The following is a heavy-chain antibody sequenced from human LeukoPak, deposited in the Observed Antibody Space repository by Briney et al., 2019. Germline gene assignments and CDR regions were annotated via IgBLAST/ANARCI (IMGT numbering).Heavy chain of an antibody. CDR1: GFTFGDYY. D-gene: IGHD4-17*01. V-gene: IGHV3-11*01. CDR3: ARDYYGDYAYYGMDV. J-gene: IGHJ6*02. CDR2: ISSSGSTI. Sequence: PGGSLRLSCAASGFTFGDYYMSWIRQAPGKGLEWVSYISSSGSTIYYADSVKGRFTISRDSAKNSLYLQMNSLRAEDTAVYYCARDYYGDYAYYGMDVWGQGTTVTVSS.